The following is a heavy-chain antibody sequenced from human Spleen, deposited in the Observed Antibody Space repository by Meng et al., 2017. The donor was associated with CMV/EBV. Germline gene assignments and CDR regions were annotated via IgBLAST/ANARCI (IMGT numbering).Heavy chain of an antibody. CDR1: GFTFSSYG. V-gene: IGHV3-7*01. CDR3: ARPNEWELGDGAFDI. CDR2: IKQDGSQK. Sequence: GESLKISCAASGFTFSSYGMHWVRQAPGKGLEWVANIKQDGSQKHYVDSVKGRFTISRDNAKNSLYLQLNSLRVEDTAVYYCARPNEWELGDGAFDIWGQGTMVTVSS. J-gene: IGHJ3*02. D-gene: IGHD1-26*01.